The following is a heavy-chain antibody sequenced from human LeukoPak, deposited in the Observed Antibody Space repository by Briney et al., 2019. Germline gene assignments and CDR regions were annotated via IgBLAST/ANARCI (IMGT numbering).Heavy chain of an antibody. D-gene: IGHD3-10*01. Sequence: SETLSLTCSVSGYSISIADYWGWIRQSPGKGLEWIGSISHSGSTYYNPSLKSRVTISVDTSRNQFSLKLTSVTAADTAVYNCARGKADYYALGSYYTASFDYWGQGTLVTVSS. CDR1: GYSISIADY. CDR3: ARGKADYYALGSYYTASFDY. V-gene: IGHV4-38-2*02. J-gene: IGHJ4*02. CDR2: ISHSGST.